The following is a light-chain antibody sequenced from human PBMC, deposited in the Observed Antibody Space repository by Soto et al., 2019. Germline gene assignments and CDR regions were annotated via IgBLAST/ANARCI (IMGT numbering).Light chain of an antibody. CDR3: SSYVSSSTYV. V-gene: IGLV2-14*03. CDR1: RSDVGGYEF. J-gene: IGLJ1*01. CDR2: DVS. Sequence: QSVLTQPAFVSGSPVQSITISCTGTRSDVGGYEFVSWYQQHPGKAPKLMIYDVSNRPSGVSDRFSGSKSGNTASLTISGLQADDESDYCCSSYVSSSTYVFGTGTKVTVL.